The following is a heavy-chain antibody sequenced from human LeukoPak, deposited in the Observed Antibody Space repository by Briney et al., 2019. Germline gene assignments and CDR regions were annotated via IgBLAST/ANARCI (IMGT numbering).Heavy chain of an antibody. V-gene: IGHV4-39*07. CDR3: AKDHYYGSGSYYNPPFDY. J-gene: IGHJ4*02. D-gene: IGHD3-10*01. CDR1: GGSISSSSYY. CDR2: IYYTGST. Sequence: SETLSLTCTVSGGSISSSSYYWGWIRQPPGKGLEWIGSIYYTGSTSYNPSLKSRVTISVDTSKNQFSLKLSSVTAADTAVYYCAKDHYYGSGSYYNPPFDYWGQGTLVTVSS.